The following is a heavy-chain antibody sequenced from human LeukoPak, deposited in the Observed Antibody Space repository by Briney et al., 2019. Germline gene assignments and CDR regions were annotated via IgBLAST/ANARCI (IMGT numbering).Heavy chain of an antibody. CDR2: IIPIFGTA. CDR3: ARATDILTGPGAWFDP. D-gene: IGHD3-9*01. J-gene: IGHJ5*02. V-gene: IGHV1-69*13. Sequence: SVKVSCKASGGTFSSYAISWVRQAPGQGLEWMGGIIPIFGTANYAQKFQGRVTITADESTSTAYMELSSLRSEDTAVCYCARATDILTGPGAWFDPWGQGTLVTVSS. CDR1: GGTFSSYA.